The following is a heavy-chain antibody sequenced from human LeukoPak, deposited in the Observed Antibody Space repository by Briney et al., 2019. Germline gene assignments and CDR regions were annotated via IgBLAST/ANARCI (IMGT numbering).Heavy chain of an antibody. D-gene: IGHD6-19*01. V-gene: IGHV5-51*01. CDR3: ARASSLSSGWYLNLDY. J-gene: IGHJ4*02. CDR1: GYSFTSSW. Sequence: GESLKISCKGSGYSFTSSWIGWVRQMPGKGLEWMGIIYPGDSDTRYSPSFQGQVTISADKSISTAYLQWSSLKASDTAMYYCARASSLSSGWYLNLDYWGQGTLVTVSS. CDR2: IYPGDSDT.